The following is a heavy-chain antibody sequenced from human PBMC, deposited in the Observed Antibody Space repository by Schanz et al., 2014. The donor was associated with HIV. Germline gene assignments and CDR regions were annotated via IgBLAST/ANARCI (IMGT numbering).Heavy chain of an antibody. D-gene: IGHD1-20*01. J-gene: IGHJ6*02. CDR1: GITFSTSG. CDR3: AKTSITLGMDV. V-gene: IGHV3-48*01. Sequence: VQLVESGGGVVQPGRSLRLSCAASGITFSTSGMHWVRQAPGKGLEGVSYISSSSSAIYYADSVKGRFTISRDNSKNTLYLQMNSLRAEDTAVYYCAKTSITLGMDVWGQGTTVTVSS. CDR2: ISSSSSAI.